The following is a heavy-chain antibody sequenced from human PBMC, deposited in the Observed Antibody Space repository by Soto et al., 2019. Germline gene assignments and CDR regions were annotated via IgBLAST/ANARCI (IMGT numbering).Heavy chain of an antibody. CDR1: GGSFSGYY. Sequence: QVQLQQWGAGLLNPSETLSLTCAVYGGSFSGYYWSWIRQPPGKGLEWIGEINHSGSTNYNPSLKSRVTMSVDTSKNQSSVKLSSVTAADAAVYYCAGGPGVGASFGVCSDAFDIWGQGTMVTVSS. CDR2: INHSGST. J-gene: IGHJ3*02. V-gene: IGHV4-34*01. CDR3: AGGPGVGASFGVCSDAFDI. D-gene: IGHD1-26*01.